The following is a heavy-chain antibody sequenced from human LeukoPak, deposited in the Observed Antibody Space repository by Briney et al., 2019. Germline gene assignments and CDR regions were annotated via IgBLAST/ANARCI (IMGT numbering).Heavy chain of an antibody. D-gene: IGHD1-26*01. CDR1: GFILSTHG. J-gene: IGHJ1*01. CDR2: MWYDGSRE. CDR3: ARDLSFGSLDV. V-gene: IGHV3-33*01. Sequence: PGGSLRLSCAASGFILSTHGVHCVRQAPGKGLEWVAGMWYDGSREDYADSVKGRFTISRDMSKNTLNLQMNSLRVGDTAMFYCARDLSFGSLDVRGQGTLVTVSS.